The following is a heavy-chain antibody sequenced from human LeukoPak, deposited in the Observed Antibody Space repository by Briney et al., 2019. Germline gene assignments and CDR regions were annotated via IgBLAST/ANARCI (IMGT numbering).Heavy chain of an antibody. V-gene: IGHV3-30*18. J-gene: IGHJ6*04. D-gene: IGHD3-10*02. Sequence: GGSLRLSCAASGFTFSSYGMHWVRQAPGKGLEWVALISYDGSNKYYADSVKGRFTISRDNAKNSLYLQMNSLRAEDTAVYYCAELGITMIGGVWGKGTTVTISS. CDR1: GFTFSSYG. CDR3: AELGITMIGGV. CDR2: ISYDGSNK.